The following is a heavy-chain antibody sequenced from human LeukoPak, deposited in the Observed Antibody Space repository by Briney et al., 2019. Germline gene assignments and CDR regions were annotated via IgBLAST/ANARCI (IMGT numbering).Heavy chain of an antibody. Sequence: GGSLRLSCAASGFTVITNDMTSVRQAPGKWLEWGSVLYSDGNTKYPDSVQGRFTISRDTSKNTLYLEMNSLSPDETAVYYCARGVEPLAANTLAYWGQGTLVTVSS. D-gene: IGHD1-14*01. CDR1: GFTVITND. V-gene: IGHV3-53*01. CDR3: ARGVEPLAANTLAY. CDR2: LYSDGNT. J-gene: IGHJ4*02.